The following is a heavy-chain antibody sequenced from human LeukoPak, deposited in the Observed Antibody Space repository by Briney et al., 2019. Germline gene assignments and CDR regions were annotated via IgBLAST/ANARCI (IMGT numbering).Heavy chain of an antibody. D-gene: IGHD3-3*01. J-gene: IGHJ4*02. CDR1: GFTFDDYG. V-gene: IGHV3-20*04. Sequence: PGGSLVLSCAASGFTFDDYGMSWVRQAPGKGLEWVSGINWNGGSTGYADSVKGRFTISRDNAKNSLYLQMNSLRAEDTALYYCARYRSYDFWSGSTHFFDYWGQGTLVTVSS. CDR2: INWNGGST. CDR3: ARYRSYDFWSGSTHFFDY.